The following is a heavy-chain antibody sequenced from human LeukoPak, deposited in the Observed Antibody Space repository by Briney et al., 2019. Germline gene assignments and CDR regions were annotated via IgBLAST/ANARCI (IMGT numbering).Heavy chain of an antibody. Sequence: SGGSLRLSCAASGFTFSSYEMNWVRQAPGKGLEWVSYISSSGNTIYYADSVKGRFTISRDNAKNSLYLQMNSLRAEDTAVYYCATFGSGYYYVREYWGQGTMVTVSS. D-gene: IGHD3-22*01. CDR1: GFTFSSYE. J-gene: IGHJ4*02. V-gene: IGHV3-48*03. CDR3: ATFGSGYYYVREY. CDR2: ISSSGNTI.